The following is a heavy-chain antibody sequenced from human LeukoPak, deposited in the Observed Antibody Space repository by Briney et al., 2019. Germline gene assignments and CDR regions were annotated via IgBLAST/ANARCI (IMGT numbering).Heavy chain of an antibody. CDR2: IWSDGSNK. J-gene: IGHJ3*02. V-gene: IGHV3-33*06. CDR1: GFTFSSYG. Sequence: GRSLRLSCAASGFTFSSYGMHWVRQAPGKGLEWVAVIWSDGSNKYYADSVKGRFTISRDNSKNTLYLQMNSLRAEDTAVYYCVKESGFMVAPNSAFDIWGQGTMVTVSS. D-gene: IGHD4/OR15-4a*01. CDR3: VKESGFMVAPNSAFDI.